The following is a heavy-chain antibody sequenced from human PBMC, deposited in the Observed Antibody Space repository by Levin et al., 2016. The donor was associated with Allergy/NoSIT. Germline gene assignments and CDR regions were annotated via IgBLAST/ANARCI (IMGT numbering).Heavy chain of an antibody. D-gene: IGHD5-18*01. Sequence: GESLKISCAASGFTFSSYWMSWVRQAPGKGLEWVANIKQDGSEKYYVDSVKGRFTISRDNAKNSLYLQMNSLRAEDTAVYYCARSQLSESFDYWGQGTLVTVSS. CDR2: IKQDGSEK. J-gene: IGHJ4*02. CDR1: GFTFSSYW. CDR3: ARSQLSESFDY. V-gene: IGHV3-7*03.